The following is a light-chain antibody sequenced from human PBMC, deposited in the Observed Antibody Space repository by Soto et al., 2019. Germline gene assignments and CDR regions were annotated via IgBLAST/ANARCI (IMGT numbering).Light chain of an antibody. J-gene: IGKJ5*01. V-gene: IGKV3-11*01. Sequence: ELVLTQSPATLSLSPGERATLSCRASQSVSSYLAWYQQKPGQAPRLIIYDASNRATGIPTRFSGSGSGTDFTLTITSLEPEDLAVYYCQHSSNWPPITCGQGTRLEIK. CDR2: DAS. CDR3: QHSSNWPPIT. CDR1: QSVSSY.